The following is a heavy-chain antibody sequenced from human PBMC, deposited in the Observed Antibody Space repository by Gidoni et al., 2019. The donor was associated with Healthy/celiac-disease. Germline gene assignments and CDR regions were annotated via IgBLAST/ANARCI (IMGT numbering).Heavy chain of an antibody. D-gene: IGHD2-15*01. CDR2: IYTSGST. J-gene: IGHJ4*02. CDR1: GGSLRSYY. V-gene: IGHV4-4*07. Sequence: QVQLQDSGPGLVKPSETLSLTCNVSGGSLRSYYWSWFRQPAGKGLEWLGRIYTSGSTNYNPSLKSRVTMSVDTSKNQFSLKLSSVTAADTAVYYCARVYCSGGSCYSFDYWGQGTLVTVSS. CDR3: ARVYCSGGSCYSFDY.